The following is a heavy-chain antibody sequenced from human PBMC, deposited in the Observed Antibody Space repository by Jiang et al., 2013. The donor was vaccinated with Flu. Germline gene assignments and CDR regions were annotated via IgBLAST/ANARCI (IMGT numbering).Heavy chain of an antibody. J-gene: IGHJ4*02. CDR1: GGSFSGYY. Sequence: SLTCAVYGGSFSGYYWSWIRQPPGKGLEWIGEINHSGSTNYNPSLKSRVTISVDTSKNQFSLKLSSVTAADTAVYYCARGLDPGIAVPFDYWGQGTLVTVSS. V-gene: IGHV4-34*01. CDR2: INHSGST. CDR3: ARGLDPGIAVPFDY. D-gene: IGHD6-19*01.